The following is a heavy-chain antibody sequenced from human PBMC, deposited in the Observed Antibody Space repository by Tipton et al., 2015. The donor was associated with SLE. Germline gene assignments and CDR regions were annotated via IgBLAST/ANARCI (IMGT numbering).Heavy chain of an antibody. J-gene: IGHJ4*02. CDR3: ARMGLSAPIFGVAIPYYFDY. CDR2: IYHSGST. CDR1: GYSISSGYY. V-gene: IGHV4-38-2*02. Sequence: TLSLTCTVSGYSISSGYYWGWLRQPPGKGLEWIGNIYHSGSTYYNPSLKSRVTISVDTSKNQFSLHLSSLTAADTAVYYCARMGLSAPIFGVAIPYYFDYWGQGTLVTVAS. D-gene: IGHD3-3*01.